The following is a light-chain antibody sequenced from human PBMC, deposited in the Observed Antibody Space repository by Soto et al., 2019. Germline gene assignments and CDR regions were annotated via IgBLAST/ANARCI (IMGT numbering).Light chain of an antibody. CDR1: QSNLYSSNNKNY. CDR2: GAC. Sequence: IVMTQTPASLNKLLGSRPSINVTSSQSNLYSSNNKNYLVWYQQKPGQPPRVLIYGACPRVSGVPDRFSGSGSGADFDFTISCLQPDDIATYYCQQYGVLLFTFGGVANVDIK. J-gene: IGKJ4*01. V-gene: IGKV4-1*01. CDR3: QQYGVLLFT.